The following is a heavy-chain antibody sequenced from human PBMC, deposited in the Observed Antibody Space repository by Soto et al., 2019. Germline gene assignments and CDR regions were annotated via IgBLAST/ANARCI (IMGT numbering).Heavy chain of an antibody. D-gene: IGHD2-21*02. Sequence: GGSLRLSCAASGFTFSSYAMSWVRQAPGKGLEWVSAISGSGGSTYYADFVKGRFTISRDNSKNTLYLQMNSLRAEDTAVYYCAKDWTDDLSYYWGQGTLVTVSS. J-gene: IGHJ4*02. CDR1: GFTFSSYA. CDR2: ISGSGGST. V-gene: IGHV3-23*01. CDR3: AKDWTDDLSYY.